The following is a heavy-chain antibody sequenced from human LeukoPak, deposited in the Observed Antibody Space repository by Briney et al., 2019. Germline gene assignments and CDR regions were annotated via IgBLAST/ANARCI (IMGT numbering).Heavy chain of an antibody. D-gene: IGHD6-13*01. Sequence: ASVKVSCKASGYTFTSYDINWVRQATGQGLEWMGWMNPNSSNTGYAQKFQGRVTMTRNTSISTAYMELSSLRSEDTAVYYCASGGAAAAGLSRPYNWFDPWGQGTLVTVSS. J-gene: IGHJ5*02. CDR3: ASGGAAAAGLSRPYNWFDP. CDR2: MNPNSSNT. CDR1: GYTFTSYD. V-gene: IGHV1-8*01.